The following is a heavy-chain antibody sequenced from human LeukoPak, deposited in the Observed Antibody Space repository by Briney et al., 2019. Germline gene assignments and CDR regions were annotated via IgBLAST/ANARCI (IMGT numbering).Heavy chain of an antibody. J-gene: IGHJ4*02. CDR3: VRSIYYFDF. CDR1: EFTFSRHW. V-gene: IGHV3-74*01. D-gene: IGHD3-10*01. Sequence: GGSLRLSCAASEFTFSRHWMHWVRQVPGKGLVWVSRINSDGSSTTYADSVKGRFTISRDNAKNTLYLQMNSLRVEDTAVYYCVRSIYYFDFWGQGTLVTVSS. CDR2: INSDGSST.